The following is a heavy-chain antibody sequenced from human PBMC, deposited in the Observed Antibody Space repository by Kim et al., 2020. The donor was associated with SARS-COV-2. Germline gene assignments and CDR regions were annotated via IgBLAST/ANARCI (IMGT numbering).Heavy chain of an antibody. V-gene: IGHV3-33*05. CDR1: GFTFSNYG. CDR2: ITYDGSEK. D-gene: IGHD4-17*01. CDR3: ANNDYAQFRSGAMNV. Sequence: GGSLRLSCEGSGFTFSNYGMHWVRQAPGKGLEWVAVITYDGSEKYCADSVKGRFIISRDNSKSTVYLEMNSLRAEDTAVDYCANNDYAQFRSGAMNVWGHGTTVTVSS. J-gene: IGHJ6*02.